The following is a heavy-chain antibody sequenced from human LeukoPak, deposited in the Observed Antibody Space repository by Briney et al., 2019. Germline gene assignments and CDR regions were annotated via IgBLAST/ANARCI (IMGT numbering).Heavy chain of an antibody. CDR1: GITFSSYG. J-gene: IGHJ4*02. D-gene: IGHD3-22*01. CDR3: AKALRGGNYYDSSGFDY. V-gene: IGHV3-30*18. CDR2: ISYDGSNK. Sequence: GGSLRLSCAASGITFSSYGMHWVRQAPGKGLERVAVISYDGSNKYYADSVKGRFTISRDNSKNTLYLQMNSLRAEDTAVYYCAKALRGGNYYDSSGFDYWGQGTLVTVSS.